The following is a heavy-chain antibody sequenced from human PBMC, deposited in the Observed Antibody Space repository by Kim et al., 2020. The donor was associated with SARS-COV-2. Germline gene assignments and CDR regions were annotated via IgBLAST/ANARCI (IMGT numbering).Heavy chain of an antibody. CDR3: ARLSGSYGRIDY. J-gene: IGHJ4*02. V-gene: IGHV4-39*01. D-gene: IGHD1-26*01. Sequence: SETLSPTCTVSGGSISSSSYYWGWIRQPPGKGLEWIGSIYYSGSTYYNPSLKSRVTISVDTSKNQFSLKLSSVTAADTAVYYCARLSGSYGRIDYWGQGTLVTVSS. CDR2: IYYSGST. CDR1: GGSISSSSYY.